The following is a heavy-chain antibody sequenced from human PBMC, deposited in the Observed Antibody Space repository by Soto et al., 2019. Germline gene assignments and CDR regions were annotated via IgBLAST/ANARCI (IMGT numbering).Heavy chain of an antibody. CDR3: AGPNYYYYYGMDV. CDR1: GFTFSSYW. V-gene: IGHV3-74*01. J-gene: IGHJ6*02. Sequence: EVQLVESGGGLVQPGGSLRLSCAASGFTFSSYWMHWVRQAPGKGLVWVSRINSDGSSTSYADSVKGRFTISRDNAKNARYLQMNSLRAEDTAVYYCAGPNYYYYYGMDVWGQGTTVTVSS. CDR2: INSDGSST.